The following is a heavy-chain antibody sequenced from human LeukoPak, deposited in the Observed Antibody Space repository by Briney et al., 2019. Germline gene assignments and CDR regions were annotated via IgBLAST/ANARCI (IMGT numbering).Heavy chain of an antibody. CDR2: ISGSGGST. V-gene: IGHV3-23*01. CDR1: GFTFSSYV. D-gene: IGHD3-10*01. CDR3: AKDRNYYGSGTYNAYDI. J-gene: IGHJ3*02. Sequence: GGSLRLSCAASGFTFSSYVMSWVRQDPGKGLEWVSAISGSGGSTYYADSVKGRFTISRDNSKNTLYLQMNSLRAEDTAVYYCAKDRNYYGSGTYNAYDIWGQGTMVTAPS.